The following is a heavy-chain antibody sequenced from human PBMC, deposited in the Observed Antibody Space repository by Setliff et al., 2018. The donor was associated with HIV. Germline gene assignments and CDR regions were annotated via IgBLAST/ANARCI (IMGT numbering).Heavy chain of an antibody. D-gene: IGHD3-22*01. Sequence: PSETLSLTCAVSGVSITSATYYWNWIRQHPGKGLEWIGYIYYTGSTHYNPSLQDRVTMSVDTSKTQVSLKLISVTAADTAVYYCARDVLGYDSTGRFDLWGRGTLVTVSS. V-gene: IGHV4-31*11. CDR1: GVSITSATYY. CDR2: IYYTGST. CDR3: ARDVLGYDSTGRFDL. J-gene: IGHJ2*01.